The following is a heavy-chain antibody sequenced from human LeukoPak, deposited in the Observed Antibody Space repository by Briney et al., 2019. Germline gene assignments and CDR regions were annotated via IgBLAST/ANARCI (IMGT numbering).Heavy chain of an antibody. CDR2: ISYDGSNK. D-gene: IGHD3-22*01. V-gene: IGHV3-30*18. CDR3: AKEDAYGAYYYDSSGYSRRAYYFDY. CDR1: GFTFSSYG. J-gene: IGHJ4*02. Sequence: GGSLRLSCAASGFTFSSYGMHWVRQAPGKGLEWVAVISYDGSNKYYADSVKGRFTISRDNSKNTLYLQMNSLRAEDTAVYYCAKEDAYGAYYYDSSGYSRRAYYFDYWGQGTLVTVSS.